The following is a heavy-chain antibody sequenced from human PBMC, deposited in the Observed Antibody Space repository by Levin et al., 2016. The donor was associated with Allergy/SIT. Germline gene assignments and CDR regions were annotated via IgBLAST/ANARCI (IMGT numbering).Heavy chain of an antibody. Sequence: WIRQPPGKALEWLALIDWDDDKYYSTSLKTRLTISKDTSKNQVVLTMTNMDPVDTATYYCARIRRGSWYSLGMDVWGQGTTVTVSS. CDR2: IDWDDDK. CDR3: ARIRRGSWYSLGMDV. J-gene: IGHJ6*02. V-gene: IGHV2-70*01. D-gene: IGHD6-13*01.